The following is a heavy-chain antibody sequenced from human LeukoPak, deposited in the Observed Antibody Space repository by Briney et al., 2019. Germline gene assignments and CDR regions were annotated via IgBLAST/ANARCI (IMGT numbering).Heavy chain of an antibody. Sequence: PGGSLRLSCAASGFSFISYGMHWVRQAPGKGLEWVGVISDDGRNKKYADSVRGRFTISRDNSKNSLYLQMNSLRDEDTAVYFCAKARIAAAGTGAFDVWGQGTMVTVSS. CDR1: GFSFISYG. J-gene: IGHJ3*01. V-gene: IGHV3-30*18. D-gene: IGHD6-13*01. CDR3: AKARIAAAGTGAFDV. CDR2: ISDDGRNK.